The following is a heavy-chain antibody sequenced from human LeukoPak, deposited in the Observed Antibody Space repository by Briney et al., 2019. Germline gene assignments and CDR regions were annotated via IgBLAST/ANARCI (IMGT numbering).Heavy chain of an antibody. Sequence: GGSLKISCKGSGYSFSNYWIGWVRQMPGKGLEWMAIMNPGTSETKYNPAFQGQVTISADKSISTAYLQWSSLKASDSAMYYCARKQYSSSWYSFDYWGQGTLVTVSS. V-gene: IGHV5-51*01. CDR1: GYSFSNYW. CDR3: ARKQYSSSWYSFDY. J-gene: IGHJ4*02. CDR2: MNPGTSET. D-gene: IGHD6-13*01.